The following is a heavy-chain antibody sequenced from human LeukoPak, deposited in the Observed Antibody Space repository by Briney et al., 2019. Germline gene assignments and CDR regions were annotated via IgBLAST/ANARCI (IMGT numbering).Heavy chain of an antibody. CDR3: ARRLGTSLAAFDI. D-gene: IGHD2-2*01. CDR1: GYTFTTYY. V-gene: IGHV1-2*02. J-gene: IGHJ3*02. Sequence: ASVKVSCKASGYTFTTYYIHWVRQAPGQGLDWMGWISSHSGGTKYAQKFQGRVTMTRDTSITTAYMELNRLTSDDTAVYYCARRLGTSLAAFDIWGQGTMVTVSS. CDR2: ISSHSGGT.